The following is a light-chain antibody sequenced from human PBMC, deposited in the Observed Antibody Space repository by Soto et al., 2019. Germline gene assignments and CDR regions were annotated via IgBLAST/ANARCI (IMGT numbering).Light chain of an antibody. CDR1: QNISVW. V-gene: IGKV1-5*03. CDR3: QQYKRYSWT. J-gene: IGKJ1*01. Sequence: DILMTQSPSTLSASVGDRVTITCRASQNISVWLAWYQQKPGKAPRLLIYRTSILESGVPSRFSGSGSGTEFTLTISSLQPDDFATYHCQQYKRYSWTFGQGTKVEIK. CDR2: RTS.